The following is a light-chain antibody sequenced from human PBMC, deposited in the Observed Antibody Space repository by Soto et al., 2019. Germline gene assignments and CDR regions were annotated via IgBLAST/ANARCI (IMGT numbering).Light chain of an antibody. J-gene: IGLJ2*01. V-gene: IGLV1-51*02. CDR1: SSNIGSNY. Sequence: QSVLTQPPSVSAAPGQKVTISCSGSSSNIGSNYVSWYQQLPGTAPKLLIYENNKGSSGIPDRFFGSKSGTSATLGITGLQTGDEADYYCGTWDSSLSAGVFGGGTKLTVL. CDR2: ENN. CDR3: GTWDSSLSAGV.